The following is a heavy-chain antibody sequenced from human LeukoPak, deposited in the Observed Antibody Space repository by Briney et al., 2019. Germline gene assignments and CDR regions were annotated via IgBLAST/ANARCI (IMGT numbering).Heavy chain of an antibody. CDR3: AKDLERSIVVVTAIQDY. CDR2: ISGRGGST. Sequence: GGSLRLSCAASGFTFSTYAMSWVRQAPGKGLEWVSAISGRGGSTYYADSVKGRFTISRDNSKNTLYLQMNSLRAEDTAVYYCAKDLERSIVVVTAIQDYWGQGTLVTVSS. CDR1: GFTFSTYA. V-gene: IGHV3-23*01. D-gene: IGHD2-21*02. J-gene: IGHJ4*02.